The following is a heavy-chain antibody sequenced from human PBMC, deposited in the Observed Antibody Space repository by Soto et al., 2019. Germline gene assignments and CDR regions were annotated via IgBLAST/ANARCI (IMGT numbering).Heavy chain of an antibody. Sequence: DVQLVESGGSLVQPGGSLRLSCSASGFTFSTYAMHWVRQAPGKGLEYVSTISSNGDNTYYAGSVKGRFTISRDHSKNTLYLQMSSLRTEDTAVYYCVKDKSVRGIAVAADYWGQGTLVTVSS. CDR3: VKDKSVRGIAVAADY. J-gene: IGHJ4*02. CDR2: ISSNGDNT. CDR1: GFTFSTYA. D-gene: IGHD6-19*01. V-gene: IGHV3-64D*06.